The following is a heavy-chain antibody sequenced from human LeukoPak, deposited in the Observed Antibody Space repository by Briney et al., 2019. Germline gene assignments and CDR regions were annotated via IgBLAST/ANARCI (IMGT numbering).Heavy chain of an antibody. CDR3: AKAAGGKTFGEIIVSTHRPNIDY. D-gene: IGHD3-16*02. V-gene: IGHV4-34*01. J-gene: IGHJ4*02. Sequence: SETLSLTCAVYGGSFSGYYWSWIRQPPGKGLEWIGEINHSGSTNYNPSLKSRVTISVDTSKNQFSLKLSSVTAADTAVYYCAKAAGGKTFGEIIVSTHRPNIDYWGQGTLVTVSS. CDR1: GGSFSGYY. CDR2: INHSGST.